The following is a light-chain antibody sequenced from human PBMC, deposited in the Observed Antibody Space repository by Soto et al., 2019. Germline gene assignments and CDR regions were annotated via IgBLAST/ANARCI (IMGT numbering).Light chain of an antibody. CDR3: QQLSSYPIA. V-gene: IGKV1-9*01. CDR2: AAS. J-gene: IGKJ5*01. Sequence: IHLIQPPPSPSASVGYRFTITCGAGQGISSFLAWYQQKPGKAPKLLIYAASTLQSGVPSRFSGSGSGTDVTLTISSLPPEDVDTYFCQQLSSYPIAFGQGTRLEIK. CDR1: QGISSF.